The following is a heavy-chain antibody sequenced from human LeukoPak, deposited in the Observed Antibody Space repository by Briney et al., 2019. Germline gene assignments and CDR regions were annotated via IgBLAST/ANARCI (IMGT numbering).Heavy chain of an antibody. J-gene: IGHJ4*02. CDR2: IYSGGST. CDR3: ARDFYFDC. V-gene: IGHV3-66*02. CDR1: GFIVSSNY. Sequence: PGGPLRLSCAASGFIVSSNYMSWVRQTPGKGLEWVSVIYSGGSTYYADSVKGRFTISRDNSKDTLYLQMNSLRAEDTAVYYCARDFYFDCWGQGTLVTVSS.